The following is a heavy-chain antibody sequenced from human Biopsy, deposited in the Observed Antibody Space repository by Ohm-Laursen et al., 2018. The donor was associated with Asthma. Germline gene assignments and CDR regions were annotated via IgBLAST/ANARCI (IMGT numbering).Heavy chain of an antibody. CDR1: GYPFIGYH. CDR2: INPSGGST. V-gene: IGHV1-46*01. J-gene: IGHJ4*02. Sequence: GASVKVSCKASGYPFIGYHIHWMRQAPGQGLEWMRRINPSGGSTSYAQKFQGRVTMTRDTSTSTVYMELSSLRSEDTAVYYCARAGALIVGATMGYWGQGTLVTVSS. D-gene: IGHD1-26*01. CDR3: ARAGALIVGATMGY.